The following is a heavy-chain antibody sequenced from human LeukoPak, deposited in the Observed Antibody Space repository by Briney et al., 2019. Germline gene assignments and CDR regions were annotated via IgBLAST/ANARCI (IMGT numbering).Heavy chain of an antibody. V-gene: IGHV3-21*01. Sequence: GGSLRLSCAASGFTFSSYSMNWGRQAPGKGLEWVSSISSSSSYIYYADSVKGRFTISRDNAKNSLYLQMNSLRAEDTAVYYCARDIVVVPAALGHYYYGMDVWGQGTTVTVS. CDR3: ARDIVVVPAALGHYYYGMDV. CDR2: ISSSSSYI. J-gene: IGHJ6*02. D-gene: IGHD2-2*01. CDR1: GFTFSSYS.